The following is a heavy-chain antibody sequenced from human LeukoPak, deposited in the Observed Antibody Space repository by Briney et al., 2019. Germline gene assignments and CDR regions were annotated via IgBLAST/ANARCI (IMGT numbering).Heavy chain of an antibody. D-gene: IGHD3-16*01. CDR3: ARDRGSWYFDL. J-gene: IGHJ2*01. V-gene: IGHV4-59*01. CDR1: GGSISSYY. CDR2: IYYSGST. Sequence: PSETLSLTCTVSGGSISSYYWSWIRQPPGKGLEWIGYIYYSGSTNYNSSLKSRVTISVDTSKNQFSLKLSSVTAADTAVYYCARDRGSWYFDLWGRGTLVTVSS.